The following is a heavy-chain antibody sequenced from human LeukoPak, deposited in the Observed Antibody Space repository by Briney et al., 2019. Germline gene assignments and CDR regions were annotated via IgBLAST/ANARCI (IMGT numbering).Heavy chain of an antibody. D-gene: IGHD6-6*01. CDR1: GFTFSSYW. J-gene: IGHJ3*02. CDR3: ARTASIASRHAFDI. Sequence: GGSLRLSCAASGFTFSSYWMNWVRQAPGKGLEWVANIKQDGSEDYYLDSVKGRFTISRDNAKNSLYLQINSLRVEDTAVYSCARTASIASRHAFDIWGQRTMVTVSS. V-gene: IGHV3-7*03. CDR2: IKQDGSED.